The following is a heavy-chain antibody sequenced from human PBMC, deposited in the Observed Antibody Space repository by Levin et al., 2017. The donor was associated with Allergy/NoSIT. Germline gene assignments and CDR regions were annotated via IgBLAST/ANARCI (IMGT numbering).Heavy chain of an antibody. CDR3: ARGRNSVCLND. V-gene: IGHV4-31*03. J-gene: IGHJ4*01. D-gene: IGHD5/OR15-5a*01. Sequence: SETLSLTCIVSGPVSGVSVSSDAYHWSGIRQHPGQGLEWIGYIRYYDSTHYNPSPKSRVTTSRDTSENHFSVRPSSVTAADTAVDYCARGRNSVCLNDWGHGILVTVSS. CDR1: GVSVSSDAYH. CDR2: IRYYDST.